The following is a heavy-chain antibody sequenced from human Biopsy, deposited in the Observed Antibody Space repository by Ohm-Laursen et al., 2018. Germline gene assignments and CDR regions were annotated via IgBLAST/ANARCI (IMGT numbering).Heavy chain of an antibody. CDR1: GYTLNELS. Sequence: EASVKVSCKVSGYTLNELSMHWVRQVPGKGLEWMGGFAPENGKTVYAQNFQARVSLAEDTSTDTAYMELRSLRSEDTAVYYCAADINVWNVNYWGQGTQVTVSS. V-gene: IGHV1-24*01. J-gene: IGHJ4*02. D-gene: IGHD1-1*01. CDR3: AADINVWNVNY. CDR2: FAPENGKT.